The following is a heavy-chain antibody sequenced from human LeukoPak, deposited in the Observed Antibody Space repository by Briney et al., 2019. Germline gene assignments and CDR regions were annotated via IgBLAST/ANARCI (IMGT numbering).Heavy chain of an antibody. CDR1: GFTFSSYA. Sequence: GRSLRLSCAASGFTFSSYAMHWVRQAPGKGLEWVAVISYGGSNKYYADSVKGRFTISRDNSKNTLYLQMNSLRAEDTAVYYCARVSGVVVPAAIPYYFDYWGQGTLVTVSS. CDR2: ISYGGSNK. CDR3: ARVSGVVVPAAIPYYFDY. V-gene: IGHV3-30-3*01. D-gene: IGHD2-2*02. J-gene: IGHJ4*02.